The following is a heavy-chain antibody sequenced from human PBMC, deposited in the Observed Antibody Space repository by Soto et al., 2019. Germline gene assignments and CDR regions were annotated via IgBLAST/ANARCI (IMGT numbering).Heavy chain of an antibody. Sequence: SLRLSCAASGFTFSSYAMHWVRQAPGEGLQWVASISYLGGHERYSDSVKGRFAISRDTSKNTLYLQMDSLRVGDTAVFYCARGPYDNDAFDVWGQGTMVTVSS. CDR1: GFTFSSYA. V-gene: IGHV3-33*05. CDR3: ARGPYDNDAFDV. D-gene: IGHD5-12*01. J-gene: IGHJ3*01. CDR2: ISYLGGHE.